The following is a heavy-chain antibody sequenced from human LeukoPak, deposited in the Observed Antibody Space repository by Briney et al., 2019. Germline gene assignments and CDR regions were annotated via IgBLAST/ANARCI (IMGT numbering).Heavy chain of an antibody. J-gene: IGHJ4*02. V-gene: IGHV4-38-2*02. CDR2: IYYSGST. Sequence: SETLSLTCSVSDYSISSGYYWGWIRQPPGKGLEWIGSIYYSGSTYYNPSLKSRVTISVDTSKNQFSLKLSSVTAADTAVYYCARLTYIVVAGYWGQGTLVAVSS. CDR3: ARLTYIVVAGY. CDR1: DYSISSGYY. D-gene: IGHD2-15*01.